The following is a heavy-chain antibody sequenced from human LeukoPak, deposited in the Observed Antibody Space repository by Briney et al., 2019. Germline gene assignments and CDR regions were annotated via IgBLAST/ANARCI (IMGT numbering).Heavy chain of an antibody. CDR3: ARAWFGELSRYYYYYGMDV. CDR2: ISAYNGNT. D-gene: IGHD3-10*01. Sequence: ASVKVSCKSSGYTFTSYGIIWVRQAPGQGLERMGWISAYNGNTNYAQKLQGRVTMTTDTSTSTAYMELRSLRSDDTAVYYCARAWFGELSRYYYYYGMDVWGQGTTVTVSS. J-gene: IGHJ6*02. CDR1: GYTFTSYG. V-gene: IGHV1-18*01.